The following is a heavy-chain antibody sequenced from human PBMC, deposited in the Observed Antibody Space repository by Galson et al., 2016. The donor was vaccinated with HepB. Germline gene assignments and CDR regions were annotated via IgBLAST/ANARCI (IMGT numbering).Heavy chain of an antibody. J-gene: IGHJ5*02. CDR3: ARLRYDSIGWFDP. D-gene: IGHD3-22*01. CDR2: IYPGDSDT. V-gene: IGHV5-51*01. Sequence: QSGAEVKKPGESLKISCQVSGYSFTSHWIGWVRQMPGKGLEWLGIIYPGDSDTRYSPSFQGQVTMSADKSISTAYLQWSSLKASDTAMYYCARLRYDSIGWFDPWGQGTLVTVSS. CDR1: GYSFTSHW.